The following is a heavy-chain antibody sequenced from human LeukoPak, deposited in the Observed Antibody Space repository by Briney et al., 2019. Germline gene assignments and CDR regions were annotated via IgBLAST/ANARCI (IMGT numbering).Heavy chain of an antibody. V-gene: IGHV1-46*01. CDR3: ARDRGVLRYFDWLFEFDY. CDR1: GDTFTGYY. Sequence: ASVKVFCKASGDTFTGYYMHWVRQAPGRGLEWMGTSNPSGGSTSYAQKFQGRLTVTRDMSTSTVYMELSSLGSEDTAVYYCARDRGVLRYFDWLFEFDYWGQGTLVTVSS. D-gene: IGHD3-9*01. J-gene: IGHJ4*02. CDR2: SNPSGGST.